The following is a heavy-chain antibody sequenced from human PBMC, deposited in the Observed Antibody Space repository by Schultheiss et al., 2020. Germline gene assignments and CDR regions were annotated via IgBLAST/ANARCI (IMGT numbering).Heavy chain of an antibody. Sequence: GGSLRLSCAASGFTFSSYEMNWVRQAPGKGLEWVSYISSSGSTIYYADSVKGRFTISRDNAKNSLYLQMNSLRAEDTAVYYCAREGTTIFGVVPYYYGMDVWGQGTTVTVS. D-gene: IGHD3-3*01. CDR1: GFTFSSYE. CDR2: ISSSGSTI. CDR3: AREGTTIFGVVPYYYGMDV. J-gene: IGHJ6*02. V-gene: IGHV3-48*03.